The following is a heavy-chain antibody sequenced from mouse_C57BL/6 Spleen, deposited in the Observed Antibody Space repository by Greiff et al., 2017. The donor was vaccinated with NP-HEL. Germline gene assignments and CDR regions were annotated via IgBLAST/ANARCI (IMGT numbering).Heavy chain of an antibody. V-gene: IGHV1-15*01. CDR2: IDPETGGT. CDR3: IYYGSPSYYFGG. J-gene: IGHJ2*01. CDR1: GYTFTDYE. D-gene: IGHD2-1*01. Sequence: QVQLQQSGAELVRPGASVTLSCTASGYTFTDYEMHWVKQTPVHGLEWIGAIDPETGGTAYNQTFKGQVIMSADKSSNTAYMELLSLTSEDSAVYYCIYYGSPSYYFGGWGKTTTVTVST.